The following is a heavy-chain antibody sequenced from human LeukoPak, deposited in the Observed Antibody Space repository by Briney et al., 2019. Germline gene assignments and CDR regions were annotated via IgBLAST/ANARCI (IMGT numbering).Heavy chain of an antibody. D-gene: IGHD3-22*01. CDR1: GFTFSSYA. Sequence: GGSLRLSCAASGFTFSSYAMSWVRQAPGKGLEWVSAISGSGGSTYYADSVKGRFTISRDNSKNTLYLQMNSLRAEDTAVYYGAKVGSMIVVADAFDIWGQGTMVTVSS. CDR2: ISGSGGST. V-gene: IGHV3-23*01. J-gene: IGHJ3*02. CDR3: AKVGSMIVVADAFDI.